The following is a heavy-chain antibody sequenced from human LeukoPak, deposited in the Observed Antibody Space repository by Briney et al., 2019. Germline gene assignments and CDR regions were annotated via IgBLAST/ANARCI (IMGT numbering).Heavy chain of an antibody. CDR1: GGSISYFY. D-gene: IGHD1-1*01. CDR2: IYTSGST. J-gene: IGHJ6*03. V-gene: IGHV4-4*07. CDR3: ARDTNYYYMDV. Sequence: SETLSLTCTVSGGSISYFYWSWIRQPAGKGLEWIGRIYTSGSTNYNPSLKSRVTMSVDTSKKQFSLKLSSVTAADTAVYYCARDTNYYYMDVWGKGTTVTVSS.